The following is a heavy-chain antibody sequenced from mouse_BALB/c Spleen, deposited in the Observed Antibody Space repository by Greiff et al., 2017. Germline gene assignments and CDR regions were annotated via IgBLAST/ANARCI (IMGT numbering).Heavy chain of an antibody. CDR2: IDPANGNT. CDR3: ARSDDGYYPYAMDY. CDR1: GFNIKDTY. D-gene: IGHD2-3*01. Sequence: VQLKESGAELVKPGASVKLSCTASGFNIKDTYMHWVKQRPEQGLEWIGRIDPANGNTKYDPKFQGKATITADTSSNTAYLQLSSLTSEDTAVYYCARSDDGYYPYAMDYWGQGTSVTVSS. J-gene: IGHJ4*01. V-gene: IGHV14-3*02.